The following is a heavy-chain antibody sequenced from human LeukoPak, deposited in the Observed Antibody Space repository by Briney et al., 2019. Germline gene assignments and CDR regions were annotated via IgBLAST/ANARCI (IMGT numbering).Heavy chain of an antibody. D-gene: IGHD3-22*01. CDR3: ARVYSSGYDGEFDY. V-gene: IGHV1-18*01. CDR2: ISGYNGYT. Sequence: ASVKVSCKASGYTFTSYGINWVRQAPGQGLEWMGWISGYNGYTYYAQKLQGRVTITRNTSISTAYMELSSLRSEDTAVYYCARVYSSGYDGEFDYWGQGTLVTVSS. J-gene: IGHJ4*02. CDR1: GYTFTSYG.